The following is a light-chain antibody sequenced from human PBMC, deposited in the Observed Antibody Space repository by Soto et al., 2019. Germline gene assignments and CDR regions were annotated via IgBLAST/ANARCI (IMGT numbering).Light chain of an antibody. J-gene: IGKJ4*01. Sequence: EIVLTQSPATLSLSPGERATLSCRASQSVSRSLAWYQHKPGQAPRLLIYDASNRATGIPARFSGSGSGTDITLTISSLEPEDFAVYYCQQRSNWLFGGGTKVEIK. CDR3: QQRSNWL. V-gene: IGKV3-11*01. CDR2: DAS. CDR1: QSVSRS.